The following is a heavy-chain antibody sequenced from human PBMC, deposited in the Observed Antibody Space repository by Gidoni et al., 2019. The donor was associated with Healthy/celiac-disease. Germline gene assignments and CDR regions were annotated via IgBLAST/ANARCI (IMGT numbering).Heavy chain of an antibody. V-gene: IGHV3-30*18. CDR2: ISYDGSNK. CDR3: AKDPGYSSRGGESGTPLRSEADY. Sequence: GLEWVAVISYDGSNKYYADSVKGRFTISRDNSKNTLYLQMNSLRAEDTAVYYCAKDPGYSSRGGESGTPLRSEADYWGQGTLVTVSS. D-gene: IGHD6-13*01. J-gene: IGHJ4*02.